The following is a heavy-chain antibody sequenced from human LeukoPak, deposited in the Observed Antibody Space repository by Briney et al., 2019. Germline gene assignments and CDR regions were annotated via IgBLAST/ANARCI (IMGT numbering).Heavy chain of an antibody. CDR2: IYYSGST. CDR1: GGSISSGGYY. Sequence: SETLSLTCTVSGGSISSGGYYWSWIRQPPGKGLEWIGYIYYSGSTNYNPSLKSRVTISVDTSKNQFSLKLSSVTAADTAVYYCARPRTGSFGYWGQGTLVTVSS. CDR3: ARPRTGSFGY. J-gene: IGHJ4*02. V-gene: IGHV4-61*08. D-gene: IGHD7-27*01.